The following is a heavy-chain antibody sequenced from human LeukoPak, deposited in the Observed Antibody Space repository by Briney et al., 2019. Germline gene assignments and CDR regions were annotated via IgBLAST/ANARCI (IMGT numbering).Heavy chain of an antibody. J-gene: IGHJ4*02. V-gene: IGHV1-8*01. Sequence: GASVKVSXKASGYTFTSYDINWVRQATGQGLEWMGWMNPNSGNTGYAQKFQGRVTMTRNTSISTAYMELSSLRSEDTAVYYCARLPQIAAAGTFDYWGQGTLVTVSS. CDR2: MNPNSGNT. CDR3: ARLPQIAAAGTFDY. CDR1: GYTFTSYD. D-gene: IGHD6-13*01.